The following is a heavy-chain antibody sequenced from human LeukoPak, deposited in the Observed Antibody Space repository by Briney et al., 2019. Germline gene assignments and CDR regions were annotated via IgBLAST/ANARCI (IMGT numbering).Heavy chain of an antibody. Sequence: SETLSLTCAVYGGSVNGYYWSWIRQPPGKALEWIGEIKHDGRTKYNSSLKSRGTISIDTSKNQFSLKLSSVTAADTAVYYCARHLLRTSTSFDYWDQGNLVTVSS. CDR3: ARHLLRTSTSFDY. CDR2: IKHDGRT. D-gene: IGHD1-14*01. CDR1: GGSVNGYY. V-gene: IGHV4-34*01. J-gene: IGHJ4*02.